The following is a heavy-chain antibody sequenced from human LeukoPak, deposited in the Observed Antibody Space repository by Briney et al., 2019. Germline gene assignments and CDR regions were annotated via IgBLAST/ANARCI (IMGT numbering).Heavy chain of an antibody. D-gene: IGHD6-6*01. CDR2: IYSGGST. Sequence: GGSLRLSCAASGFTFSSYWMSWVRQAPGKGLEWASVIYSGGSTYYADSVKGRFTISRDNSKNTLYLQMNSLRAEDTAVYYCARGIAARPQYYFDYWGQGTLVTVSS. V-gene: IGHV3-53*01. CDR1: GFTFSSYW. J-gene: IGHJ4*02. CDR3: ARGIAARPQYYFDY.